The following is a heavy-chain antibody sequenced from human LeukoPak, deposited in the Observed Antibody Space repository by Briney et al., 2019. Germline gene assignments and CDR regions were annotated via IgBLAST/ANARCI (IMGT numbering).Heavy chain of an antibody. Sequence: PGGSLRLSCAASGFTFSSYSMNWVRQAPGKGLEWVSSISSSSSYIYYADSVKGRFTISRDNAKNSLYLQMNSLRAEDTAVYYCARGPRAAPRWFDPWGQGTLVTVSS. V-gene: IGHV3-21*01. J-gene: IGHJ5*02. CDR3: ARGPRAAPRWFDP. D-gene: IGHD6-6*01. CDR1: GFTFSSYS. CDR2: ISSSSSYI.